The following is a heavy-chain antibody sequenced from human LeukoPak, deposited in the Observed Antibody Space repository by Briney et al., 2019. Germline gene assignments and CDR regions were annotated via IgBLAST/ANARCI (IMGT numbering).Heavy chain of an antibody. D-gene: IGHD1-7*01. CDR2: ISGSGGST. J-gene: IGHJ3*02. CDR3: AKDLFREELPNAFDI. V-gene: IGHV3-23*01. CDR1: GLTVSSNY. Sequence: GGSLRLSCAASGLTVSSNYMSWARQAPGKGLEWVSAISGSGGSTYYADSVKGRFTVSRDNSKNTLYLQMNSLRAEDTAVYYCAKDLFREELPNAFDIWGQGTMVAASS.